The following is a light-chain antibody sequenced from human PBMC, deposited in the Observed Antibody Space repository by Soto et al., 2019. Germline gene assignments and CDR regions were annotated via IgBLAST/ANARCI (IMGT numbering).Light chain of an antibody. CDR2: SNH. J-gene: IGLJ1*01. V-gene: IGLV1-47*02. CDR1: SSNIGNNY. Sequence: QSVLTQSPSASGTPGQRVTISCSGSSSNIGNNYVYWHQQLPGTAPRLLIYSNHQRPSGVPDRFSGSKSGTSASLAISGLRSEDEADYYCAAWDDSLSVYVFGTGTKLTVL. CDR3: AAWDDSLSVYV.